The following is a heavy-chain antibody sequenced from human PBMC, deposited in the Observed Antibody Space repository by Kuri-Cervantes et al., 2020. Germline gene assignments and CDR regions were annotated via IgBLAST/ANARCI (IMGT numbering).Heavy chain of an antibody. Sequence: GGSLRLSCAASGFTFSSYGMHWVRQAPGKGLEWVAFIRYDGSNKYYADSVKGRFTISRDNSKNTLYLQMNSLRAEDTAVYYCAKTSRGGYSYYYYYYMDVWGKGTTVTVSS. D-gene: IGHD3-22*01. CDR2: IRYDGSNK. J-gene: IGHJ6*03. CDR1: GFTFSSYG. V-gene: IGHV3-30*02. CDR3: AKTSRGGYSYYYYYYMDV.